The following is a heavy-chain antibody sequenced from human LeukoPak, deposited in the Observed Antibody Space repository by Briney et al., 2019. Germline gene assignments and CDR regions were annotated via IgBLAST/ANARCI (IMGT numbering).Heavy chain of an antibody. CDR3: ASPRIFYYYMDV. J-gene: IGHJ6*03. CDR1: GGSISSSSYY. CDR2: IYYSGST. Sequence: PSKTLSLTCTVSGGSISSSSYYWGWIRQPPGKGLEWIGSIYYSGSTYYNPSLKSRVTISVDTSKNQFSLKLSSVTAADTAVYYCASPRIFYYYMDVWGKGTTVTVSS. V-gene: IGHV4-39*01. D-gene: IGHD3-3*01.